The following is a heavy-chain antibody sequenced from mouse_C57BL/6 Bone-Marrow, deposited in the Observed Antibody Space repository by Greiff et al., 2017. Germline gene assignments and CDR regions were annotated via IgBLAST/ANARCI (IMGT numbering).Heavy chain of an antibody. CDR3: ARSPIYYDYYWYFDV. CDR2: VDPANGNT. D-gene: IGHD2-4*01. Sequence: EVQLQESVAELVRPGASVKLSCTASGFNIKNTYMHWVKQRPEQGLEWIGRVDPANGNTKYAPKFQGQATITADTSSNTAYLQLSSLTSEDTAIYYCARSPIYYDYYWYFDVWGTGTTVTVSS. CDR1: GFNIKNTY. V-gene: IGHV14-3*01. J-gene: IGHJ1*03.